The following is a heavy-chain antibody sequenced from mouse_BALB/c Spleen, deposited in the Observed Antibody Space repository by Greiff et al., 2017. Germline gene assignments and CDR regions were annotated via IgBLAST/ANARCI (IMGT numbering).Heavy chain of an antibody. Sequence: VMLVESGPGLVAPSQSLSITCTVSGFSLTSYGVHWVRQPPGKGLEWLGVIWAGGSTNYNSALMSRLSISKDNSKSQVFLKMNSLQTDDTAMYYCARDQGPYYRPGYFDYWGQGTTLTVSS. CDR1: GFSLTSYG. J-gene: IGHJ2*01. D-gene: IGHD2-14*01. V-gene: IGHV2-9*02. CDR3: ARDQGPYYRPGYFDY. CDR2: IWAGGST.